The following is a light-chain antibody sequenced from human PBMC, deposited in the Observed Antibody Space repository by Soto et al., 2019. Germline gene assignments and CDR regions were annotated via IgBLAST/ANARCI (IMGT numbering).Light chain of an antibody. Sequence: QSVLTQPPSASGTPGQRVTISCSGSSSNIGSNTVNWYQQIPGTAPKLLIYNNYQRPSGVPDRFSDSKSGTSASLAISGLQSXXEXDYYCAAWDDSLKGGVFGGGTKLTVL. CDR2: NNY. CDR1: SSNIGSNT. J-gene: IGLJ3*02. CDR3: AAWDDSLKGGV. V-gene: IGLV1-44*01.